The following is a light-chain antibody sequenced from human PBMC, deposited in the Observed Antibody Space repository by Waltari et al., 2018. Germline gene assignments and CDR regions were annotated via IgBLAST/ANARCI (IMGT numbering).Light chain of an antibody. Sequence: AIRMTQSPSSLSASTGDRVTITCRASQSVSTYLAWYQQKPGKVPKLLIYAASTLQRGVPSRFSGSGSGTDFTLSISCLQSEDFATYYCQQYYDYLRTFGQGTKVEIK. CDR3: QQYYDYLRT. CDR1: QSVSTY. CDR2: AAS. J-gene: IGKJ1*01. V-gene: IGKV1-8*01.